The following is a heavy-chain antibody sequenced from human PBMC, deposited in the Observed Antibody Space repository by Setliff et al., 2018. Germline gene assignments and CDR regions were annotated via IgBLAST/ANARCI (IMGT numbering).Heavy chain of an antibody. CDR3: ARDRGGASTRDH. CDR2: ISSISSSTI. J-gene: IGHJ4*02. D-gene: IGHD1-26*01. Sequence: GGSLRLSCAASGFNFMNYGMSWVRQAPGEGLEWVSYISSISSSTIYYVDSVKGRFTVSRDNPKNSLYLQMSSLRAEDTAIYYCARDRGGASTRDHWGQGTLVTVSS. V-gene: IGHV3-48*04. CDR1: GFNFMNYG.